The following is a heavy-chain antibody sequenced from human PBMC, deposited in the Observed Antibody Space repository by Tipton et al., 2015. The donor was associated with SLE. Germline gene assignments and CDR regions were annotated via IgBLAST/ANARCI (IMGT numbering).Heavy chain of an antibody. CDR2: IYYTGST. Sequence: TLSLTCTVSGGSIRGYYWSWMRQPPGKGLEWIGHIYYTGSTKYNPSLQSRVTMSIDTSNNQFSLRLTSVTAADTAVYFCAKLWSAYDHWGQGALVTVSS. V-gene: IGHV4-59*08. J-gene: IGHJ5*02. D-gene: IGHD3-3*01. CDR3: AKLWSAYDH. CDR1: GGSIRGYY.